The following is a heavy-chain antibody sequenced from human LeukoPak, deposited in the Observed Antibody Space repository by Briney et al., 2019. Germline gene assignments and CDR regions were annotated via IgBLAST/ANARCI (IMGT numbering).Heavy chain of an antibody. J-gene: IGHJ4*02. V-gene: IGHV1-69*04. CDR3: ASGARTTVDVGFDY. CDR2: IIPILGIA. D-gene: IGHD4-11*01. CDR1: GGTFSSYA. Sequence: ASVKVPCKASGGTFSSYAISWVRQAPGQGLEWMGRIIPILGIANYAQKFQGRVTITADKSTSTAYMELSSLRSEDTAVYYCASGARTTVDVGFDYWGQGTLVTASS.